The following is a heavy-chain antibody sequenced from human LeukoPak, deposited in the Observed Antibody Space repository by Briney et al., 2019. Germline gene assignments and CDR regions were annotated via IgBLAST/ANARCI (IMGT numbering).Heavy chain of an antibody. D-gene: IGHD1-26*01. CDR2: ISSTGGTT. Sequence: PGGSLRLSCAAPGITFGSYGMSWVRQAPGKGLEWVSSISSTGGTTYYADSVKGRFTISRDNSKNTLYLQMNSLRAEDTAVYYCARDKIVGATYFDYWGQGTLVTVSS. CDR3: ARDKIVGATYFDY. V-gene: IGHV3-23*01. J-gene: IGHJ4*02. CDR1: GITFGSYG.